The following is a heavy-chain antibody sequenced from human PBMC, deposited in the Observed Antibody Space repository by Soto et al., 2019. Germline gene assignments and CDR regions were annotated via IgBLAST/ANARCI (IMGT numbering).Heavy chain of an antibody. CDR3: TRLYCGGDCDFDS. J-gene: IGHJ4*02. V-gene: IGHV3-73*02. CDR1: GFTFSGSA. Sequence: EVQLVESGGGLVQPGGSLKLSCAASGFTFSGSAMHWVRQASGKGLEWVGRIRDKANSYATAYTASVKGRFTISRDDSKNTAYLQMNSLKTEDTPVYYCTRLYCGGDCDFDSWGQGTLVTVSS. D-gene: IGHD2-21*02. CDR2: IRDKANSYAT.